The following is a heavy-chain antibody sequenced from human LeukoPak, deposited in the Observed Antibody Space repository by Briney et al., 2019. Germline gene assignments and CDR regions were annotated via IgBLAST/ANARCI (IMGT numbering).Heavy chain of an antibody. CDR3: ASPRGTYIDY. J-gene: IGHJ4*02. V-gene: IGHV4-38-2*01. CDR1: GYSLSTGYF. D-gene: IGHD3-16*01. CDR2: IFHTGSA. Sequence: PSETLSLTCAVSGYSLSTGYFWGWIRQSPGQGLEWIGSIFHTGSASYNPSLKSRATLSVDTSKNEFSLKLTSVSAADTAIYYCASPRGTYIDYWGQGTLVIVSS.